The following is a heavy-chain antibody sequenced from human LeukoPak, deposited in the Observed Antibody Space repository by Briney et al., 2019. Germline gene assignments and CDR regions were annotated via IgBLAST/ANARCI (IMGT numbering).Heavy chain of an antibody. CDR2: ISSSSSYI. CDR1: GFTFSSYE. CDR3: AKGSIVGATSYYYMDV. J-gene: IGHJ6*03. V-gene: IGHV3-21*04. D-gene: IGHD1-26*01. Sequence: GGSLRLSCAASGFTFSSYEMNWVRQAPGKGLEWVSSISSSSSYIYYADSVKGRFTISRDNAKNSLYLQMNSLRAEDTAVYYCAKGSIVGATSYYYMDVWGKGTTVTISS.